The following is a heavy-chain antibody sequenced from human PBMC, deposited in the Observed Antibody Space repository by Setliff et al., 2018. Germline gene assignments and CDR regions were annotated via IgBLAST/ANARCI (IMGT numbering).Heavy chain of an antibody. V-gene: IGHV3-23*01. CDR1: GFTFSNYA. CDR2: ISGTGGST. Sequence: GGSLRLSCAASGFTFSNYAMSWVRQAPGKGLEWASSISGTGGSTYYSDSVRGRFTISRDNSKSTLYLQMNSLRAEDTALYYCAKVLGGYSYGFCDYWGQGTLVTVSS. CDR3: AKVLGGYSYGFCDY. D-gene: IGHD5-18*01. J-gene: IGHJ4*02.